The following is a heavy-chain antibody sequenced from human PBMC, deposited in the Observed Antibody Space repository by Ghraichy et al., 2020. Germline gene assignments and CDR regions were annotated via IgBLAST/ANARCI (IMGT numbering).Heavy chain of an antibody. V-gene: IGHV2-5*01. Sequence: SGPTLVKPTQTLTLTCTFSGFSLTTDQVVVGWVRQPPGKALEWLAFIYGNDDKRYRPYLRSRLTITKDTSKNQLVLTLTNMDPVDTGTYFCVHRTTVTSVDHWGQGTQVTVSS. CDR2: IYGNDDK. J-gene: IGHJ4*02. D-gene: IGHD4-17*01. CDR3: VHRTTVTSVDH. CDR1: GFSLTTDQVV.